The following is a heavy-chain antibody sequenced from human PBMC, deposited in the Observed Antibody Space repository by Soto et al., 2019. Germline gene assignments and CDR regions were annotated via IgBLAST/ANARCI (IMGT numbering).Heavy chain of an antibody. CDR1: GGSISSYY. Sequence: PSETLSLTCTVSGGSISSYYWSWIRQPPGKGLEWIGYIYYSGSTNYNPSLKSRVTISVDTSKNQVSLKLSSVTAADTAVYFCSIRMSYYYGMDVWGQGTTVTVSS. J-gene: IGHJ6*02. V-gene: IGHV4-59*12. CDR2: IYYSGST. CDR3: SIRMSYYYGMDV.